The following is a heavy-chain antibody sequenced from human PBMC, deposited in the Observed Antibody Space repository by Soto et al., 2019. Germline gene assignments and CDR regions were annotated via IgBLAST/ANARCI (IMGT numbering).Heavy chain of an antibody. J-gene: IGHJ4*02. Sequence: SETLSLTCAVYGGSFSDYYWSCIRQPTGKGLEWIGEINHSGSTNYNPSLKSRVTISVDTSKNQFSLKLSSVTAEDTAVYYCAREPRGSDYWGQGTLVTVS. V-gene: IGHV4-34*01. CDR3: AREPRGSDY. D-gene: IGHD3-10*01. CDR1: GGSFSDYY. CDR2: INHSGST.